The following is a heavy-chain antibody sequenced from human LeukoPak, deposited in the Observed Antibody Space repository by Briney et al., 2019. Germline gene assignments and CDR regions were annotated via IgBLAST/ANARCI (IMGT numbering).Heavy chain of an antibody. CDR2: IIPILGIA. V-gene: IGHV1-69*04. CDR3: AREYPGGGFDP. D-gene: IGHD3-10*01. CDR1: GGTFSSYA. J-gene: IGHJ5*02. Sequence: SVKVSCKASGGTFSSYAISWVRQAPGQGLEWMGRIIPILGIANYAQKFQGRVTITADKSTSTAYMELSSLRSEDTAVYYCAREYPGGGFDPWGQGTLVTVSS.